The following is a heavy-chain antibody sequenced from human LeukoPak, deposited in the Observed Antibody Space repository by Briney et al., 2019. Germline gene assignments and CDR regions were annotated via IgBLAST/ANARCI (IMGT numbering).Heavy chain of an antibody. D-gene: IGHD3-9*01. V-gene: IGHV5-51*01. CDR3: ARAKIRYFDWLSN. CDR2: IYPGESDT. Sequence: GESLKISCKGSGYSFTSYWIGWVRQMPGKGLEWMGIIYPGESDTRYSPSFQGQVTISADKSISTAYLQWSSLKASDTAMYYCARAKIRYFDWLSNWGQGTLVTVSS. J-gene: IGHJ4*02. CDR1: GYSFTSYW.